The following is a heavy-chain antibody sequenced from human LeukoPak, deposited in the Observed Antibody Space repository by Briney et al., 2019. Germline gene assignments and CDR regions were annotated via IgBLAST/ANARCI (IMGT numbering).Heavy chain of an antibody. D-gene: IGHD6-19*01. J-gene: IGHJ5*02. CDR3: ARVAGTSSGETFDP. CDR2: IYYSGST. Sequence: SETLSLTCTVSGGSISYSSYYWGWIRQPQGKGLEWIGSIYYSGSTYYNPSLKSRVTISVDTSKNQFSLKLSSVTAADTAVYYCARVAGTSSGETFDPWGQGTLVTVSS. V-gene: IGHV4-39*07. CDR1: GGSISYSSYY.